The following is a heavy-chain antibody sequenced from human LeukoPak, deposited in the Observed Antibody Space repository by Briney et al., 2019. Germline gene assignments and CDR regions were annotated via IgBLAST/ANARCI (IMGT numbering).Heavy chain of an antibody. CDR3: ARRPDWGYDYYMDV. J-gene: IGHJ6*03. Sequence: SETLSLTCNVSGYSIGSGYFWGWIRQPPGKGLEWIGGVHSSGSTYYNPSLESRLTISLKTSKNQFSLKLRSVTAADTAVYYCARRPDWGYDYYMDVWGKGTTVTVSS. CDR1: GYSIGSGYF. CDR2: VHSSGST. V-gene: IGHV4-38-2*02. D-gene: IGHD3-16*01.